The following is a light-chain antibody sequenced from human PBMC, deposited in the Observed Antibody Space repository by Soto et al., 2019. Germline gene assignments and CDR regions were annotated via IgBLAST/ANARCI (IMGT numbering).Light chain of an antibody. J-gene: IGLJ3*02. CDR2: STN. Sequence: QSVLTQPPSASGTPGQRVDISCSGSEANIRSYYVYWYQHLPGTAPKLLIHSTNQRPSGVPDRFSCSTSGTSASLAISGLRSEDEADYYCATWDDLLSAQVFGGGTKLTVL. V-gene: IGLV1-47*02. CDR1: EANIRSYY. CDR3: ATWDDLLSAQV.